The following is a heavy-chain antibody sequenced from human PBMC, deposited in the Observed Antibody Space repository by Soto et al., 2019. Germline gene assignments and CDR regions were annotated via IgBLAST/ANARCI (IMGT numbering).Heavy chain of an antibody. CDR1: GGSISSSRCH. J-gene: IGHJ4*02. D-gene: IGHD3-3*02. CDR2: IKYSGTT. V-gene: IGHV4-39*01. CDR3: ASQKLDVTAFFDD. Sequence: SETLSLTCTVSGGSISSSRCHWGWIRQPPGKGLEWIASIKYSGTTFYNPSLKSRVTLSVDTSKNQFALKLSSVTAAETAVYYCASQKLDVTAFFDDWGQGALVTVSS.